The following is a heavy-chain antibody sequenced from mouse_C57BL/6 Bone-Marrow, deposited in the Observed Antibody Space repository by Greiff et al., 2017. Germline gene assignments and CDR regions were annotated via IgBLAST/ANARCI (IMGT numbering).Heavy chain of an antibody. CDR2: INPGSGGT. D-gene: IGHD1-1*01. Sequence: VQLQESGAELVRPGTSVKVSCKASGYAFTNYLIEWVKQRPGQGLEWIGVINPGSGGTNYNEKFKGKATLTADKSSSTAYMQLSSLTSEASAVYFCARSRSSHAMDYWGQGTSVTVSS. CDR3: ARSRSSHAMDY. CDR1: GYAFTNYL. J-gene: IGHJ4*01. V-gene: IGHV1-54*01.